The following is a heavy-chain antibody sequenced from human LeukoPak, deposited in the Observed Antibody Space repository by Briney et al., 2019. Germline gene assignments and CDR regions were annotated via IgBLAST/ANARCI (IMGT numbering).Heavy chain of an antibody. D-gene: IGHD6-6*01. J-gene: IGHJ4*02. CDR2: IKQDGSEK. Sequence: GGSLRLSCAASGFTFSSYWMSWVRQAPGKRLEWVANIKQDGSEKYYVDSAKGRFTISRDNAKNSLYLQMNSLRAEDTAVYYCARDRIAARPYYFDYWGQGTLVTVSS. V-gene: IGHV3-7*01. CDR3: ARDRIAARPYYFDY. CDR1: GFTFSSYW.